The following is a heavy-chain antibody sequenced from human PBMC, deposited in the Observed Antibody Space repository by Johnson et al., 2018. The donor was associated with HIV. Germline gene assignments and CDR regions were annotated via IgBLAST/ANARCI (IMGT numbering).Heavy chain of an antibody. J-gene: IGHJ3*02. CDR3: AKDDSPSGAFDT. D-gene: IGHD3-10*01. Sequence: VQLVESGGGLVKPGGSLRLSCAASGFTFSSYGMHWVRQVPGKGLVWVSRISGDGSSSSYADSVKGRFTISRDNAKNTLYVQMNSLRVEDTAVYYCAKDDSPSGAFDTWGQGTMVIVSS. CDR2: ISGDGSSS. CDR1: GFTFSSYG. V-gene: IGHV3-74*01.